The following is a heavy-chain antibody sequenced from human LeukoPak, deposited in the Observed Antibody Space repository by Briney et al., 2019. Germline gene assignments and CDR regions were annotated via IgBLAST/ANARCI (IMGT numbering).Heavy chain of an antibody. CDR3: ARSSKQWLDY. CDR1: GYTFTSYG. CDR2: TSGYNGNT. V-gene: IGHV1-18*01. Sequence: ASVKVSCKASGYTFTSYGISWVRQAPGQGLEWMGWTSGYNGNTNYGQKLQGRVTMTTDTSTSIAYMELRSLRSDDTAVYYRARSSKQWLDYWGQGTLVTVSS. D-gene: IGHD6-19*01. J-gene: IGHJ4*02.